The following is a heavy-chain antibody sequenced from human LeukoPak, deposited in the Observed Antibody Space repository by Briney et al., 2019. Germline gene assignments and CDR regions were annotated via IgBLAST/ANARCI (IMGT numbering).Heavy chain of an antibody. Sequence: GRSLRLSCAASGFTFSSYGMHWVRLAPGKGLEWVAVIWYDGSNKYYADSVKGRFTISRDNSKNTLYLQMNSMRAEDTAVYSWARDRMEYWWDIGATIFDYFDSWGQGTLVTVSS. V-gene: IGHV3-33*01. CDR1: GFTFSSYG. CDR3: ARDRMEYWWDIGATIFDYFDS. D-gene: IGHD5-12*01. CDR2: IWYDGSNK. J-gene: IGHJ4*02.